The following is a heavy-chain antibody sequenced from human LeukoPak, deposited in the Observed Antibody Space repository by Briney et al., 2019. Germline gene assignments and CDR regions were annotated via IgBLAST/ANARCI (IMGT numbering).Heavy chain of an antibody. Sequence: PGGSLRLSCAASGFTFSSYWMSWVRQAPGKGLEWVANIKQDGSETYYLDSVKGRFTISRDNAKSSLNLQMNSLRAEDTALYYCVRNNAMDVWGQGTAVIVSS. CDR3: VRNNAMDV. D-gene: IGHD2-8*01. CDR2: IKQDGSET. V-gene: IGHV3-7*03. CDR1: GFTFSSYW. J-gene: IGHJ6*02.